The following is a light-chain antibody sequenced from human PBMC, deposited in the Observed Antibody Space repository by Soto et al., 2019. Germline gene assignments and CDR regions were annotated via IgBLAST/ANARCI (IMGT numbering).Light chain of an antibody. CDR1: QSVSNNY. J-gene: IGKJ2*01. V-gene: IGKV3-20*01. CDR2: GSS. CDR3: QQYGSSPPYT. Sequence: EVVLTQSPGTLSLSPGERASLSCRASQSVSNNYLAWYQQKPGQSPKLLIFGSSDRATGIHDRFSGSGSGTDFTLTISRLEPEDFAVYYCQQYGSSPPYTFGQGNKLEIK.